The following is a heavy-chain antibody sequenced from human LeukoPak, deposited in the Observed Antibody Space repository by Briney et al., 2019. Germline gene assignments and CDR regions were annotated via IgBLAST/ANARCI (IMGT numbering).Heavy chain of an antibody. CDR1: GFTFSNAW. CDR2: IKSKTDGGTT. V-gene: IGHV3-15*01. D-gene: IGHD5-18*01. Sequence: GGSLRLSCAASGFTFSNAWMSWVRQAPGKGLEWVGRIKSKTDGGTTDYAAPVKGRFTISRDDSKNTLYLQMNSLKTEDTAVYYCTTVDTAMVYYYYYYYMDVWGEGTTVTVSS. CDR3: TTVDTAMVYYYYYYYMDV. J-gene: IGHJ6*03.